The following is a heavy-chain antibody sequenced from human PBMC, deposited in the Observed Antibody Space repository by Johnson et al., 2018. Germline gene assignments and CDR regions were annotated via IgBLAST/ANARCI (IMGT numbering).Heavy chain of an antibody. V-gene: IGHV4-4*02. CDR2: IYHSGST. Sequence: QVQLQESGPGLVKPSGTLSLTCAVSGGSISSSNWWSWVRQPPGKGLEWIGEIYHSGSTNSNPSLTSRVTISVDKSKNQFSLKLSSGTAADTAVCYCARGGPGCCSGGRCESAYGDYAVNYMDVWGKGTPVTVSS. CDR3: ARGGPGCCSGGRCESAYGDYAVNYMDV. D-gene: IGHD2-15*01. CDR1: GGSISSSNW. J-gene: IGHJ6*03.